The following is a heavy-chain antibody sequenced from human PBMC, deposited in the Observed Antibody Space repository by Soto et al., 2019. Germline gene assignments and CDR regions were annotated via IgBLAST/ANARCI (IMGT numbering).Heavy chain of an antibody. Sequence: VQLLQSGGDLVQPGGSLRLSCAASGFSFRDFSMSWVRQAPGKGLEWVSFIDLSGTTTYYSDSVKGRFTISKDRSRNTVFLQMNRLRVEDTATYYCAKARVPDGIYAFDYWGQGVLVTVSS. V-gene: IGHV3-23*05. J-gene: IGHJ4*02. D-gene: IGHD4-17*01. CDR1: GFSFRDFS. CDR3: AKARVPDGIYAFDY. CDR2: IDLSGTTT.